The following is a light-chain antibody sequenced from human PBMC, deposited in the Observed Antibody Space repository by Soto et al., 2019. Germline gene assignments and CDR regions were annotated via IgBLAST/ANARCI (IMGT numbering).Light chain of an antibody. CDR2: GAS. CDR1: QSVSSIY. Sequence: EIVLTQSPGTLSLSPGERATLSCRASQSVSSIYLAWYQQKPGQAPRLLIYGASSRATGIPDRFSGRGSGTDFTLTISRLEPEDFAVYYCQHYGTSLYTFGQGTKLEIK. CDR3: QHYGTSLYT. J-gene: IGKJ2*01. V-gene: IGKV3-20*01.